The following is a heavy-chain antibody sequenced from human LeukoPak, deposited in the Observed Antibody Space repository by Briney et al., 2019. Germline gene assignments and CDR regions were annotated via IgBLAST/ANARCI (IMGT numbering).Heavy chain of an antibody. D-gene: IGHD2-15*01. Sequence: PGGSLRLSCAASGVTFSRYWMHWVRQAPGKGLVWVSRIKNDGSSTTYADSVKGRFTISRDNAKNTLYLQMNSLRAEDTAVYYCVREPYCSGGSCYTSGFDCWGQGTLVTVCS. J-gene: IGHJ4*02. CDR2: IKNDGSST. V-gene: IGHV3-74*01. CDR3: VREPYCSGGSCYTSGFDC. CDR1: GVTFSRYW.